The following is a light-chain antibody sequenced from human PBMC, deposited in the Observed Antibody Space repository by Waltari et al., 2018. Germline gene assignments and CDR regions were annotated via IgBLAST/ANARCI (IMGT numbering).Light chain of an antibody. V-gene: IGLV3-21*04. CDR3: KVWDSGSAHQV. CDR1: NIGIKI. CDR2: YYT. Sequence: SYVLTQPPSVSVAPGETARLTCGGNNIGIKIVRWFPHNPGQAPVLVIYYYTDRPSGVPERFSGSNSGNTATLTISRVEAGDEADYFCKVWDSGSAHQVFGGGTKVTVL. J-gene: IGLJ3*02.